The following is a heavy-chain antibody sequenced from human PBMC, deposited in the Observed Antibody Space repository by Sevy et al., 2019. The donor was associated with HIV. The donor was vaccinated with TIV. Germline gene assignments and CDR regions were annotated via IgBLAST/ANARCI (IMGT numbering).Heavy chain of an antibody. CDR3: ARVAVSYCTNDCYHRFDY. D-gene: IGHD2-8*01. V-gene: IGHV3-30-3*01. CDR1: GFSFSHYA. CDR2: ISYDGTYK. Sequence: GGSLRLSCAVSGFSFSHYAFHWVLQAPGKGLEWVSLISYDGTYKYYADSVKGRFTISRDNSKNTLYLQMNSLRGNDTAVYYCARVAVSYCTNDCYHRFDYWGPGALVTVS. J-gene: IGHJ4*02.